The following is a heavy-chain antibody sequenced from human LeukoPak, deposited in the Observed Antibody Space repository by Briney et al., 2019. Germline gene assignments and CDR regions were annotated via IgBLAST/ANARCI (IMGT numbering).Heavy chain of an antibody. D-gene: IGHD1-1*01. Sequence: GGSLRLSCAASGFTLSNSYMTWVRQAPGKGLEWVSVIYSGGSADYADSVKGRFTISRDGSKNTLYLQMSSLRAEDTAMYYCAGHWSRGLWGQGTLVTVSS. V-gene: IGHV3-53*01. CDR3: AGHWSRGL. CDR2: IYSGGSA. J-gene: IGHJ4*02. CDR1: GFTLSNSY.